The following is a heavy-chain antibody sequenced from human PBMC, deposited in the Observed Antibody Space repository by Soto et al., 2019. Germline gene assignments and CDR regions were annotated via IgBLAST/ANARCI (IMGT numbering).Heavy chain of an antibody. CDR1: GGTFSSYT. V-gene: IGHV1-69*04. CDR3: ARDLRPTKNFITIFGVVRWGAYGMDV. D-gene: IGHD3-3*01. Sequence: SVKVSCKASGGTFSSYTISWVRQAPGQGLEWMGRIIPILGIANYADSVKGRFTISRDNSKNTLYLQMNSLRAEDTAVYYCARDLRPTKNFITIFGVVRWGAYGMDVWGQGTTVTVSS. J-gene: IGHJ6*02. CDR2: IIPILGIA.